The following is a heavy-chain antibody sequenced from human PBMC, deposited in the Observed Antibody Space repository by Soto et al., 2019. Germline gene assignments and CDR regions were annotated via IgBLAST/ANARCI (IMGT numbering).Heavy chain of an antibody. CDR2: ISGSGGST. CDR1: GFTFSSYA. Sequence: GGSLRLSCAASGFTFSSYAMSWVRQAPGKGLEWVSAISGSGGSTYYADSVKGRFTISRDNSKNTLYLQMNSLRAEDKAVYYCAQDLDKIAGIVVVNATGLGNAFHIWGQGTLVTVSS. D-gene: IGHD2-21*01. V-gene: IGHV3-23*01. CDR3: AQDLDKIAGIVVVNATGLGNAFHI. J-gene: IGHJ3*02.